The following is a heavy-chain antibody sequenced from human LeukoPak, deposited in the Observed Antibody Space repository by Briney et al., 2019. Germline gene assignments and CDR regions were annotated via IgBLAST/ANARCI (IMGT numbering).Heavy chain of an antibody. J-gene: IGHJ4*02. CDR2: ISGSGGST. CDR1: GFTFSSYA. CDR3: AKEPGYSSGWYGVDY. Sequence: GGPLRLSCAASGFTFSSYAMSWVRQAPGKGLEWVSAISGSGGSTYYADSVKGRFTISRDNSKNTLYLQMNSLRAEDTAVYYCAKEPGYSSGWYGVDYWGQGTLVTVSS. V-gene: IGHV3-23*01. D-gene: IGHD6-19*01.